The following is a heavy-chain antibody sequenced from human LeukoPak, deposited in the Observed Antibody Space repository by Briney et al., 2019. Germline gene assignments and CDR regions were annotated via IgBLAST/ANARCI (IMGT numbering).Heavy chain of an antibody. Sequence: PSETLSLTCAVYDGSFSGYYCSWIRQPPGKGLEWIGEINHSGSANYNPSLKSRVTILLDMSKNQFSLNLSSVTAADTAVYYCARRPRGVIIKTWFDSWGQGTLVTVSS. J-gene: IGHJ5*01. V-gene: IGHV4-34*01. CDR3: ARRPRGVIIKTWFDS. CDR1: DGSFSGYY. CDR2: INHSGSA. D-gene: IGHD3-10*01.